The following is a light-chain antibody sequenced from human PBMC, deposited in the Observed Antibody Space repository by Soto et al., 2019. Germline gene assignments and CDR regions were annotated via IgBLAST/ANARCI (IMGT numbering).Light chain of an antibody. CDR1: SSDVGGYNY. J-gene: IGLJ1*01. V-gene: IGLV2-14*01. CDR2: EVS. Sequence: QSVLTQPASVSGSPGQSITISCTGTSSDVGGYNYVSWYQQHPGKAPKLMIYEVSQRPSGDSNRFSGSKSGNTASLTISGLQAEDEADYWCSSYTSSSTVVFGTGTKAHRP. CDR3: SSYTSSSTVV.